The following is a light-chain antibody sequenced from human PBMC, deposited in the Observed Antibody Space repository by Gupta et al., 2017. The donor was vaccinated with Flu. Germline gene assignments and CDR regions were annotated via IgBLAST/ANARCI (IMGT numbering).Light chain of an antibody. Sequence: SYELTQPPSVSVSPGQTARNTCSGDELPKKYAYWYQQKSGQAPVLVMYEDNKRPPGIPGRFSGSSSGTMSTLTISGAQVDDEADYYCYSTDSIGSSVFGTGTKVTVL. CDR3: YSTDSIGSSV. CDR2: EDN. V-gene: IGLV3-10*01. J-gene: IGLJ1*01. CDR1: ELPKKY.